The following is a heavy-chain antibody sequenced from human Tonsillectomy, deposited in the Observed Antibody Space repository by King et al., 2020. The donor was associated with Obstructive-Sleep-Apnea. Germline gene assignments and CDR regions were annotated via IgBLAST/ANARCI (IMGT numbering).Heavy chain of an antibody. J-gene: IGHJ4*02. CDR1: GFTFSNAW. CDR2: IKSKTDGGTP. V-gene: IGHV3-15*01. D-gene: IGHD4-17*01. Sequence: VQLVESGGGLVKPGGSLRLSCAASGFTFSNAWMSWVRQAPGKGLEWVGRIKSKTDGGTPDYAAPVKGRFTISRDDSKNTLYLQMNSLKTEDTAVYYCTTIRDAQDYGDMGPFDYWGQGTLVTVSS. CDR3: TTIRDAQDYGDMGPFDY.